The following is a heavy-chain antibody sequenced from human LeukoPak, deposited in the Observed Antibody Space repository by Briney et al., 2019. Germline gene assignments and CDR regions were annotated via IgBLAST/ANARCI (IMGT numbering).Heavy chain of an antibody. V-gene: IGHV3-30*01. J-gene: IGHJ4*02. CDR3: ASSADSCYSGWCSDH. D-gene: IGHD2-15*01. CDR2: ITYDGAFDGGKT. Sequence: GSLRLSCEASGLSLSNYPMHWVRQAPGKGLEWITLITYDGAFDGGKTYYADSVKGRFTVSRDKSKNTLFLQMNSLRPEDTAAYRCASSADSCYSGWCSDHWGQGALVAVPS. CDR1: GLSLSNYP.